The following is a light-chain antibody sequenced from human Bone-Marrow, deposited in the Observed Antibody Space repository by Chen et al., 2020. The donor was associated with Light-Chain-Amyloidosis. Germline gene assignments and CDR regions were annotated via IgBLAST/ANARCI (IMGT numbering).Light chain of an antibody. CDR1: NLESTS. CDR2: DAS. Sequence: SYVLTQPSSVSVAPRQPATIACGGHNLESTSVPWYQQTPGQAPLLVVYDASDRPSGIPERLSGSNSGNTATLTISRVEAGDEADYYWQVWDRSSDRPVFGGGTKLTVL. CDR3: QVWDRSSDRPV. J-gene: IGLJ3*02. V-gene: IGLV3-21*02.